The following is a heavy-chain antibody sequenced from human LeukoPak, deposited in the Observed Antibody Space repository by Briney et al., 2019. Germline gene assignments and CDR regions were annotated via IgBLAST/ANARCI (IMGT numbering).Heavy chain of an antibody. D-gene: IGHD3-3*01. V-gene: IGHV3-48*01. CDR2: ISSSSSTI. Sequence: PGGSLRPSCAASGFTFSSYAMSWVRQAPGKGLEWVSYISSSSSTIYYADSVKGRFTISRDNAKNSLYLQMNSLRAEDTAVYYCARGIDFWSGYYSHWFDPWGQGTLVTVSS. J-gene: IGHJ5*02. CDR3: ARGIDFWSGYYSHWFDP. CDR1: GFTFSSYA.